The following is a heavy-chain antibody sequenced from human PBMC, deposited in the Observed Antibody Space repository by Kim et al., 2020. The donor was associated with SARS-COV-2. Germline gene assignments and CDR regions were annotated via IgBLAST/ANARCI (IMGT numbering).Heavy chain of an antibody. J-gene: IGHJ4*02. D-gene: IGHD3-22*01. CDR3: ARAGYYYDSSGYYFDY. V-gene: IGHV3-30*04. CDR2: ISYDGSNK. CDR1: GFTFSSYA. Sequence: GGSLRLSCAASGFTFSSYAMHWVRQAPGKGLEWVAVISYDGSNKYYADSVKGRFTISRDNSKNTLYLQMNSLIAEDTAVYYCARAGYYYDSSGYYFDYWGQGTLVTVSS.